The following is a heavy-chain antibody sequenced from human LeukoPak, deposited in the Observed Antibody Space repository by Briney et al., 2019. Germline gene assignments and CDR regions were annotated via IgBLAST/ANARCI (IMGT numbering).Heavy chain of an antibody. CDR3: ARSDVGWYYFDY. Sequence: SETLSLTCTVSGYSISSGYYWGWIRQPPGKGLEWIGSIYHSGSTYYNPSLKSRVTISVDTSKNQFSLKLSAVTAADTAVYYCARSDVGWYYFDYWGQGTLVTVSS. J-gene: IGHJ4*02. V-gene: IGHV4-38-2*02. CDR1: GYSISSGYY. D-gene: IGHD6-19*01. CDR2: IYHSGST.